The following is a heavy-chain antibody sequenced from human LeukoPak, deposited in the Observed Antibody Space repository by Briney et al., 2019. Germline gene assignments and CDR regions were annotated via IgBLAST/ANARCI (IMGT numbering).Heavy chain of an antibody. Sequence: GGSLRLSCAASGFTFSNYWMNWVRQAPGKGLEWVANIKQDGSETYYVGSVKGRFAISRDNAKNSLFLQMNSLRAEDTAVYYCARVYSSLWAPSFDYWGQGTLVTVSS. J-gene: IGHJ4*02. D-gene: IGHD3-22*01. CDR2: IKQDGSET. CDR3: ARVYSSLWAPSFDY. CDR1: GFTFSNYW. V-gene: IGHV3-7*05.